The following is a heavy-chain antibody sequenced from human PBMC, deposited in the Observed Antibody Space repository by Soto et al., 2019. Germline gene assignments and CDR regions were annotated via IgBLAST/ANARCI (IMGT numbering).Heavy chain of an antibody. CDR1: GYTFTSYG. D-gene: IGHD2-15*01. CDR3: ARDRVVVVVASTPVYFQH. Sequence: QVQLVQSGAEVKKPGASVKVSCKASGYTFTSYGIIWVRQAPGQGLEWMGWISAYNGNTNYAQKLQGRVTMTTDTTASTAYMELRSLRSDDTAVYYCARDRVVVVVASTPVYFQHWGQGTLVTVSS. J-gene: IGHJ1*01. V-gene: IGHV1-18*01. CDR2: ISAYNGNT.